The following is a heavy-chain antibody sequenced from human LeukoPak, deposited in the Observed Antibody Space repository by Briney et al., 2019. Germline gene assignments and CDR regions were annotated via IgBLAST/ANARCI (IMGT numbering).Heavy chain of an antibody. Sequence: ASVKVSCKASGYTFTSYDINWVRQATGQGLEWMGWMNPNSGNTGYAQKFQGRVTMTRNTSISTAYMELSSLRAEDTAVYYCARAGDGDYVRDNAFDIWGQGTMVTVSS. D-gene: IGHD4-17*01. V-gene: IGHV1-8*01. J-gene: IGHJ3*02. CDR1: GYTFTSYD. CDR3: ARAGDGDYVRDNAFDI. CDR2: MNPNSGNT.